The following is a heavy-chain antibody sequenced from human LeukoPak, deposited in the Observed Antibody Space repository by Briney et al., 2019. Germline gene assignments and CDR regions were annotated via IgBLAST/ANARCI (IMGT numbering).Heavy chain of an antibody. CDR2: IYYSGST. CDR3: ARPYCSGGSCYWFDP. CDR1: GGSISSFY. D-gene: IGHD2-15*01. J-gene: IGHJ5*02. Sequence: SETLSLTCTVSGGSISSFYWSWIRQPPGKGLEWIGYIYYSGSTNYNPSLKSRVTISVDTSKNQFSLKLSSVTAAETAVYYCARPYCSGGSCYWFDPWGQGTLVTVSS. V-gene: IGHV4-59*08.